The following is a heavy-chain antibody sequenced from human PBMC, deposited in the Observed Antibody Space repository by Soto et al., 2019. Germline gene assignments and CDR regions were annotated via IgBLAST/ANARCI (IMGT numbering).Heavy chain of an antibody. CDR2: IFSDNER. Sequence: QVTLKESGPALVKPTETLTLTCTVSGFSLTTGKMGVRWIRQPTGKALEWLAHIFSDNERSYSTSLQGRLTISKDTSGSQVVLSMTNVDPVDTATYYCARMNVDSYQFYYAMDVWGQGTTVTVSS. D-gene: IGHD4-17*01. J-gene: IGHJ6*02. CDR3: ARMNVDSYQFYYAMDV. CDR1: GFSLTTGKMG. V-gene: IGHV2-26*01.